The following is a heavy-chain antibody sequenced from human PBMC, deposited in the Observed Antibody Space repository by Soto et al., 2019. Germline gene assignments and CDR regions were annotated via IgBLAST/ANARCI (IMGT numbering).Heavy chain of an antibody. V-gene: IGHV3-74*01. J-gene: IGHJ5*01. Sequence: EVQLVESGGGLVQRGGSLRLSCAASGFTFSNYWIHWVRQAPGKGLVWVSRINVDASGANYADFVKGRFTISRDNAKNTVYLQMNSLRAEDTAVYYCVRGAYRGFRLDSWGQGTPVTVSS. CDR3: VRGAYRGFRLDS. CDR1: GFTFSNYW. CDR2: INVDASGA. D-gene: IGHD5-18*01.